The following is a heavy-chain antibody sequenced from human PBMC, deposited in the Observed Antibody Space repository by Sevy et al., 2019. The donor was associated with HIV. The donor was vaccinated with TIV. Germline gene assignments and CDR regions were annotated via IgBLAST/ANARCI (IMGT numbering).Heavy chain of an antibody. J-gene: IGHJ6*03. D-gene: IGHD3-10*01. CDR2: MFGRGRT. Sequence: SETLSLTCSVSGDTISDYHWTWLRQPAGNGLEWIGHMFGRGRTHLHPSLKTRVPRSVDRSENRFSLKLTYVTAADTAVYYCARGGEMIRGVIGSEYAFFHIDVWGTGTTVTVS. CDR3: ARGGEMIRGVIGSEYAFFHIDV. V-gene: IGHV4-4*07. CDR1: GDTISDYH.